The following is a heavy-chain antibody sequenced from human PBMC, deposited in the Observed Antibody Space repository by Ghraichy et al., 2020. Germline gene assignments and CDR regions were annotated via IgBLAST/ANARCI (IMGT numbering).Heavy chain of an antibody. J-gene: IGHJ4*02. CDR3: ASSAFGVVINLYYFDY. V-gene: IGHV4-39*01. CDR1: GGSVSSDSYY. D-gene: IGHD3-3*01. Sequence: SETLSLTCTVSGGSVSSDSYYWGWIRQTPGKGLEWIASIYYNGYTYYNPSLTIRVTISVDKSKNQFALKLSSVTAADTAVYYCASSAFGVVINLYYFDYWGQGTLVTVSS. CDR2: IYYNGYT.